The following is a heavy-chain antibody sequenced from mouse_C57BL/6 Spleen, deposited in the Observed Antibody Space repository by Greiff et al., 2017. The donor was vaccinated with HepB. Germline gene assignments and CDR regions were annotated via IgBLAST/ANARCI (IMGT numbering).Heavy chain of an antibody. CDR3: ARNRDGYDRDWYFDV. J-gene: IGHJ1*03. V-gene: IGHV1-63*01. CDR1: GYTFTNYW. Sequence: VQLQQSGAELVRPGTSVKMSCKASGYTFTNYWIGWAKQRPGHGLEWIGDIYPGGGYTNYNEKFKGKATLTADKSSSTAYMQFSSLTSEDSAIYYWARNRDGYDRDWYFDVWGTGTTVTVSS. D-gene: IGHD2-2*01. CDR2: IYPGGGYT.